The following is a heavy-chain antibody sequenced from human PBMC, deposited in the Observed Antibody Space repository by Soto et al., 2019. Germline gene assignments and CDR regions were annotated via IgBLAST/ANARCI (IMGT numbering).Heavy chain of an antibody. J-gene: IGHJ4*02. CDR3: TTDSKAYCGGDCYYTFDY. V-gene: IGHV3-15*01. CDR1: GFTFSNAW. CDR2: IKSKTDGGTT. Sequence: EVQLVESGGGLVKPGGSLRLSCAASGFTFSNAWTSWVRQAPGKGLEWVGRIKSKTDGGTTDYAAPVKGRFTISRDDSKNTLYLQMNSLKTEDTAVYYCTTDSKAYCGGDCYYTFDYWGQGTLVTVSS. D-gene: IGHD2-21*02.